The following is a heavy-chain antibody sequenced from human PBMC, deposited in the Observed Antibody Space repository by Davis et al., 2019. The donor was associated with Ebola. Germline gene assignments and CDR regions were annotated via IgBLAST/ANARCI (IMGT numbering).Heavy chain of an antibody. D-gene: IGHD6-13*01. V-gene: IGHV3-33*01. CDR3: ARDGGYSSSWYGY. J-gene: IGHJ4*02. CDR2: IWYDGSNK. Sequence: GESLKISCAASGFTFSSYGMHWVRQAPGKGLEWVAVIWYDGSNKYYADSVKGRFTISRDNSKNTLYLQMNSLRAEDTAVYYCARDGGYSSSWYGYWGQGTLVTVSS. CDR1: GFTFSSYG.